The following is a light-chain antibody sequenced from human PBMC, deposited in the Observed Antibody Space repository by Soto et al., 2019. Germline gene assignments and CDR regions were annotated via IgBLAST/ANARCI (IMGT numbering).Light chain of an antibody. Sequence: EIVLTQSPGTLSLSPGKRATLSCRASQSVSSTYLAWYRQKPGQAPRLLIYGASSRATGIPDRFSGSGSGTDFTLTISRLEPEDFAVYYCQQYGSSTWTFGQGTKVE. CDR3: QQYGSSTWT. CDR1: QSVSSTY. V-gene: IGKV3-20*01. J-gene: IGKJ1*01. CDR2: GAS.